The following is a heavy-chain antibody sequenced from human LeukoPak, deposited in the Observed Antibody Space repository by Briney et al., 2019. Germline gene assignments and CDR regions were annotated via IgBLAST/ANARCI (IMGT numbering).Heavy chain of an antibody. D-gene: IGHD6-13*01. V-gene: IGHV5-51*01. Sequence: GESLKISCKGSGYNFPNHWIGWVRQMPGKGLEWMGIIYPGDSDTRYSPSFQGQVTISADKSISTAYLQWSSLKASDTAMYYCATSSDSSWYNYWGQGTLVTVSS. J-gene: IGHJ4*02. CDR2: IYPGDSDT. CDR3: ATSSDSSWYNY. CDR1: GYNFPNHW.